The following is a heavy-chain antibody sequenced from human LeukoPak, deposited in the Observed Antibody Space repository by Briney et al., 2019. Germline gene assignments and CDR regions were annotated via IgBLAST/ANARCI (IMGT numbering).Heavy chain of an antibody. V-gene: IGHV3-23*01. CDR3: AKALYGGHDY. CDR1: GFTFSTYA. J-gene: IGHJ4*02. CDR2: LSGNGNTI. Sequence: SGGSLRLSCAASGFTFSTYAMSWVRQAPGKGLECVSALSGNGNTIYYADSVKGRFTISRGNSKNTLSLQMNSLRAEDTAVYYCAKALYGGHDYWGQGTLVTVSS. D-gene: IGHD4-23*01.